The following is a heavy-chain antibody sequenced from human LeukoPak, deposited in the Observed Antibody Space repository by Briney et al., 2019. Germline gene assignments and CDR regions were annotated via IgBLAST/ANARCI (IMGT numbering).Heavy chain of an antibody. V-gene: IGHV3-48*03. J-gene: IGHJ5*02. Sequence: GGSLRLSCAASGFTFSSYEMNWVRQAPGKGLEWVSYISSSGSTIYYADSVKGRFTISRDNAKNSLYLQMNSLRAEDTAVYYCAKDSNGGILDPWGQGTLVTVSS. CDR3: AKDSNGGILDP. D-gene: IGHD4-11*01. CDR1: GFTFSSYE. CDR2: ISSSGSTI.